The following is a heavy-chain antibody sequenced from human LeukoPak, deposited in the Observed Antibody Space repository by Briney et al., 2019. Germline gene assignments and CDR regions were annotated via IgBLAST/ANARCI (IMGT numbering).Heavy chain of an antibody. J-gene: IGHJ4*02. V-gene: IGHV3-7*01. CDR3: VRVGANDY. CDR1: GFTLSSYW. CDR2: IKQDGSEK. D-gene: IGHD1-26*01. Sequence: PGGSLRLSCAASGFTLSSYWMSWVRQAPGKGLEWVANIKQDGSEKYYVDSVKGRFTISRDNAKNSLYLQMNSLRAEDTAVYYCVRVGANDYWGQGTLVTVSS.